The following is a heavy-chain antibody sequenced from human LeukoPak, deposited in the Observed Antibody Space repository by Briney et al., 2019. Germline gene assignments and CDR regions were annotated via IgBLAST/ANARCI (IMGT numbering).Heavy chain of an antibody. Sequence: PSETLSLTCSVSGGSISSYYWSWIRRPPGKGLEWIGYVYYSGTTNYSPSLKSRVTISVDTSNNQFSLKLSSVTAADTAVYHCFNAFPRGYGDYWGQGTLVTVSS. CDR2: VYYSGTT. CDR1: GGSISSYY. CDR3: FNAFPRGYGDY. V-gene: IGHV4-59*08. J-gene: IGHJ4*02. D-gene: IGHD3-22*01.